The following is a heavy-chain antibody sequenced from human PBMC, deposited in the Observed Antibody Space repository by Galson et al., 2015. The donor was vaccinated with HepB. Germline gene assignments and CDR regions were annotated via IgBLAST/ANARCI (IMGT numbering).Heavy chain of an antibody. J-gene: IGHJ4*02. D-gene: IGHD6-6*01. CDR3: ARDSATRPFDY. V-gene: IGHV1-69*04. Sequence: QSGAEVKKPGESLKISCKASGDTFSNNAIGWVRQAPGQGLEWMGRIIPILGIANHAQKFQGRVTITADKSTSTAYMELRSLRSEDTAVYYCARDSATRPFDYWGQGTLVTVSS. CDR1: GDTFSNNA. CDR2: IIPILGIA.